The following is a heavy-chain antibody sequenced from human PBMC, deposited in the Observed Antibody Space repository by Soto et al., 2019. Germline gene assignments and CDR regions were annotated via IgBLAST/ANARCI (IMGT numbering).Heavy chain of an antibody. D-gene: IGHD3-10*02. J-gene: IGHJ4*02. CDR3: AHSPRITMYDY. V-gene: IGHV2-5*02. CDR1: GFSLSTNGVG. Sequence: QITLKESGPTLVKPTQTLTLTCTFSGFSLSTNGVGVGWIRQPPGKALEWLALIYWDDDKRYSPSLKSRLTITKDSSKNRVVLTMTNLDPVDTATYYCAHSPRITMYDYWGQGTLVTVSS. CDR2: IYWDDDK.